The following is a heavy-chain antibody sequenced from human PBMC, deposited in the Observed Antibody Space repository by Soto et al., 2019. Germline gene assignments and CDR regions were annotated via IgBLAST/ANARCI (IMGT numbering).Heavy chain of an antibody. J-gene: IGHJ4*02. CDR1: GFTFSGYS. CDR2: ISSSSSYI. D-gene: IGHD6-6*01. CDR3: ARGRHSSSPPFDY. Sequence: PGWSLRLACASSGFTFSGYSMNWVRQAPGKGLEWVSSISSSSSYIYYADSVKGRFTISRDNAKNSLYLQMNSLRAEDTAVYYCARGRHSSSPPFDYWGQGTLVTVSS. V-gene: IGHV3-21*01.